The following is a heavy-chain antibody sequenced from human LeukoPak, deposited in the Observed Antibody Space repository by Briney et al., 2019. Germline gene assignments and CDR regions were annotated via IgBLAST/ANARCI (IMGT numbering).Heavy chain of an antibody. CDR1: GYSFTNFW. CDR2: ISPGDSGI. Sequence: GESLKISCKGSGYSFTNFWIGWVRQMPGKGLEWMGVISPGDSGIRYSPSFQGQVTISVDKSISTAYLQWSSLKASDSAMYYCARRRGNYWFDPWGQGTLVTVSS. V-gene: IGHV5-51*01. CDR3: ARRRGNYWFDP. J-gene: IGHJ5*02. D-gene: IGHD1-26*01.